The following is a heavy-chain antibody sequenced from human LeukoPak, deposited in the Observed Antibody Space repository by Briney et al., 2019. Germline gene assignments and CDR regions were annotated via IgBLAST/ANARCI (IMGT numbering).Heavy chain of an antibody. CDR2: IKSKTDGGTT. CDR3: TTDGGITIRPLFDF. CDR1: GITFTSAW. V-gene: IGHV3-15*01. D-gene: IGHD1-14*01. J-gene: IGHJ4*02. Sequence: RTGGSLRLSCAASGITFTSAWMGWVRQAPGKALEWVVRIKSKTDGGTTDYAAPVRGGFTISTDDSKITSYLQMNNLKIEDTAVYYCTTDGGITIRPLFDFWGQGTLVTVSS.